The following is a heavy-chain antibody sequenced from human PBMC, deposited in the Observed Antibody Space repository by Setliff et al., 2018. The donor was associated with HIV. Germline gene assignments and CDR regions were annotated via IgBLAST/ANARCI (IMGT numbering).Heavy chain of an antibody. CDR3: TRDYAYDWNSVMDV. Sequence: GGSLRLSCAASGFTFSSYWMSWVRQAPGKGLEYVAIIKEDGSEKYYVDSVKGRFTISRDNAKNSLYLQMNSLRAEDTAVYYCTRDYAYDWNSVMDVWGKGTTVTVSS. CDR1: GFTFSSYW. J-gene: IGHJ6*03. CDR2: IKEDGSEK. D-gene: IGHD1-7*01. V-gene: IGHV3-7*01.